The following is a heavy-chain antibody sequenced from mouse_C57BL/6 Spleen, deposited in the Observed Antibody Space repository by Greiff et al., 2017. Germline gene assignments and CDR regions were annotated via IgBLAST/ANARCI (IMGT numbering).Heavy chain of an antibody. CDR1: GYTFTSYW. CDR2: IDPSDSET. CDR3: ARGSYRYAMDY. J-gene: IGHJ4*01. Sequence: QVQLKQPGAELVRPGSSVKLSCKASGYTFTSYWMHWVKQRPIQGLEWIGNIDPSDSETHYNQKFKDKATLTVDKSSSTAYMQLSSLTSEDSAVYYCARGSYRYAMDYWGQGTSVTVSS. V-gene: IGHV1-52*01. D-gene: IGHD1-1*02.